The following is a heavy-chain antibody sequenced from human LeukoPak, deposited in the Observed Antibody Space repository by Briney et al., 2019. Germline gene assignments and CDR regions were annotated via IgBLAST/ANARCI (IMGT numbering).Heavy chain of an antibody. J-gene: IGHJ1*01. CDR1: GFTFSSSA. V-gene: IGHV3-23*01. CDR2: IDDSDKTT. D-gene: IGHD6-19*01. CDR3: AKGEQWLVLYFQH. Sequence: QPGGSLSLSCAASGFTFSSSAMSWVRLAPGKGLDWVSTIDDSDKTTYYADSVKGRFTISGDNSKNTLYLQMNSLRAEDTAVYYCAKGEQWLVLYFQHWGQGTLVTVSS.